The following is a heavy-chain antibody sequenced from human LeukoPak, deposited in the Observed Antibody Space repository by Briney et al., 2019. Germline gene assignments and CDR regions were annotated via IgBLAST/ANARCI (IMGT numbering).Heavy chain of an antibody. J-gene: IGHJ6*03. CDR2: ISGTGSAT. CDR1: GFTFSSYG. Sequence: GGSLRLSCAASGFTFSSYGMHWVRQAPGKGLEWVSVISGTGSATYYADSVKGRFTISRDNSKNTLYLQMNSLRVEDTAVFYCAKVRDGRSTGGTYYYYMDVWGEGTTVTVSS. CDR3: AKVRDGRSTGGTYYYYMDV. D-gene: IGHD1-26*01. V-gene: IGHV3-23*01.